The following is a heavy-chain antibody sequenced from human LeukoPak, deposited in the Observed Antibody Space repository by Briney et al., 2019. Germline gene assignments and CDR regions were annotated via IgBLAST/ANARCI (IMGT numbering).Heavy chain of an antibody. CDR2: ISGSGDNT. CDR3: AKAGHRNSRLTVTVMTKPLYFDY. Sequence: GGSLRLSCAASGFTFSTLAMSWVRQAPGKGLEWVAGISGSGDNTVYADSVKGRFTIGRDNSKNTLYLQMDSLRADDTAVYYCAKAGHRNSRLTVTVMTKPLYFDYWGQGTLVTVSS. V-gene: IGHV3-23*01. D-gene: IGHD3-22*01. CDR1: GFTFSTLA. J-gene: IGHJ4*02.